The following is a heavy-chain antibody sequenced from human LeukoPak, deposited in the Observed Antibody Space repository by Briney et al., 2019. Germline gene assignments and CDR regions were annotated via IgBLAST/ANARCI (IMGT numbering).Heavy chain of an antibody. CDR3: AKGYYYDSSGYYHSAEYFQH. CDR2: ISDSGDST. J-gene: IGHJ1*01. D-gene: IGHD3-22*01. Sequence: GGSLRLSCAASGFTFRNYAMSWVRQAPGKGLEWVSDISDSGDSTNYADSVKGRFTISRDNSKNTLYLQMNSLRAEDTAVYYCAKGYYYDSSGYYHSAEYFQHWGQGTLVTVSS. V-gene: IGHV3-23*01. CDR1: GFTFRNYA.